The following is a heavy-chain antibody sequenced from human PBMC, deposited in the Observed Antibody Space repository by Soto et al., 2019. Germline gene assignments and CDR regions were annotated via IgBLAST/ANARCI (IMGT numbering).Heavy chain of an antibody. CDR3: ARAGPTTVTNGYYYYMDV. D-gene: IGHD4-17*01. Sequence: SETMSLTCAVYGGSFRGYDWSGIRQPPGKGLEWIGEINHSGSTNYNPSLKSRVTISVDTSKNQFSLKLSSVTAADTAVYYCARAGPTTVTNGYYYYMDVWGKGTTVTVSS. CDR1: GGSFRGYD. J-gene: IGHJ6*03. V-gene: IGHV4-34*01. CDR2: INHSGST.